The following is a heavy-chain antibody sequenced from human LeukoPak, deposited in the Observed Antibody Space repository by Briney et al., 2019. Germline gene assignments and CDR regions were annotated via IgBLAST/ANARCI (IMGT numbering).Heavy chain of an antibody. CDR3: ARDRDYYDSSGYPDF. CDR1: GFTFSSYG. V-gene: IGHV3-33*01. D-gene: IGHD3-22*01. J-gene: IGHJ4*02. CDR2: IWYDGSNK. Sequence: GGSLRLSCAASGFTFSSYGMRWVRQAPGKGLEWVAVIWYDGSNKYYADSVKGRFTISRDNSKNTLYLQMNSLRAEDTAVYYCARDRDYYDSSGYPDFWGQGTLVTVSS.